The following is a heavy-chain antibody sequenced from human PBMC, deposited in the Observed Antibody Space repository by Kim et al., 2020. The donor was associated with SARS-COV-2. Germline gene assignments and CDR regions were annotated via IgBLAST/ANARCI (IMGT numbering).Heavy chain of an antibody. V-gene: IGHV3-48*03. D-gene: IGHD2-15*01. Sequence: GGSLRLSCAASGFTFSSYEMNWVRQAPGKGLEWVSYISSSGSTIYYADSVKGRFTISRDNAKNSLYLQMNSLRAEDTAVYYCARDEGYCSGGSCYSLYAFDSWGQGTMVTVSS. CDR2: ISSSGSTI. J-gene: IGHJ3*02. CDR1: GFTFSSYE. CDR3: ARDEGYCSGGSCYSLYAFDS.